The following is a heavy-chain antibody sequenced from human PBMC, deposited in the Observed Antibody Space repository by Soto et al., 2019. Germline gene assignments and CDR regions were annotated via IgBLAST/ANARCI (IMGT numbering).Heavy chain of an antibody. CDR2: INFGGST. V-gene: IGHV4-34*01. CDR1: GGSLSGYY. Sequence: SETLSLTCAVYGGSLSGYYWTWIRQPPGKGLEWIGEINFGGSTDYNPSLRSRVTISVDTSKNQFSLNLRSVTAADTAVYYCAREEVPQWFTRGYYGLDVWGQGTTVTVSS. J-gene: IGHJ6*02. CDR3: AREEVPQWFTRGYYGLDV. D-gene: IGHD2-2*01.